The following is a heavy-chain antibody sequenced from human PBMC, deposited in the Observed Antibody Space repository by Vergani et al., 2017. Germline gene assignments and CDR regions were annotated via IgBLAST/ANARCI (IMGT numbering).Heavy chain of an antibody. CDR3: AKEAILGDGHYYGMDV. CDR1: GFTFDDYT. V-gene: IGHV3-43*01. J-gene: IGHJ6*02. D-gene: IGHD2-2*02. Sequence: EVQLLESGGVVVQPGGSLRLSCAASGFTFDDYTMHWVRQAPGKGLEWVSLISWDGGSTYYADSVKGRFTISRDNSKNSLYLQMNSLRTEDTALYYCAKEAILGDGHYYGMDVWGQGTTVTVSS. CDR2: ISWDGGST.